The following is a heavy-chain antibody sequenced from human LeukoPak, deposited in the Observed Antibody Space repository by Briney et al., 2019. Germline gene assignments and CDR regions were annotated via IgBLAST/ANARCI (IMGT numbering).Heavy chain of an antibody. V-gene: IGHV1-8*02. CDR1: GYTFTSYD. CDR2: MNPNSGNS. J-gene: IGHJ1*01. D-gene: IGHD3-22*01. Sequence: GASVKVSCKASGYTFTSYDVNWVRQATGQGLEWMGWMNPNSGNSGFAQKFQGRVIMTRNTSIATAYMEMTNLRFDDTAVYYCVDPDRWGQGTLVTVSS. CDR3: VDPDR.